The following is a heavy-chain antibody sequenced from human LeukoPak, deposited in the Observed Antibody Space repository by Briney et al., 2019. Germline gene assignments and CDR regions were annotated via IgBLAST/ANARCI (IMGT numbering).Heavy chain of an antibody. V-gene: IGHV1-69*13. CDR1: GGTFSSYA. CDR2: IIPIFGTA. CDR3: ARGEMATNRWNGFDP. Sequence: GASVKVSCKASGGTFSSYAISWVRQAPGQGLEWMGGIIPIFGTANYAQKFQGRVTITADESTSTAYMELSSLRSEDTAVYYCARGEMATNRWNGFDPWGQGTLVTVSS. D-gene: IGHD5-24*01. J-gene: IGHJ5*02.